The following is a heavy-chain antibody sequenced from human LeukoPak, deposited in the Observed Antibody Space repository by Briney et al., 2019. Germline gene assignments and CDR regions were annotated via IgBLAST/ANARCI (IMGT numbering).Heavy chain of an antibody. V-gene: IGHV3-7*03. Sequence: GGSLRLSCAASGFTFSSYWMSWVRQAPGKGLEWVANIKKDGSEKYYVDSVKGRFTISRDNAKKSLYLQMNSLGAEDTAVYYCASEEGIAVAGTSYWGQGTLVTVSS. CDR1: GFTFSSYW. CDR3: ASEEGIAVAGTSY. CDR2: IKKDGSEK. D-gene: IGHD6-19*01. J-gene: IGHJ4*02.